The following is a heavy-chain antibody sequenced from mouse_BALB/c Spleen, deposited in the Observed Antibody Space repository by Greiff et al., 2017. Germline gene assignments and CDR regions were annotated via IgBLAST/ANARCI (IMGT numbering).Heavy chain of an antibody. Sequence: QVQLQQSGAELARPGASVKLSCKASGYTFTSYWMQWVKQRPGQGLEWIGAIYPGDGDTRYTQKFKGKATLTADKSSSTAYMQLSSLASEDSAVYYCARERGYDYVPAWFAYWGQGTLVTVSA. CDR3: ARERGYDYVPAWFAY. CDR1: GYTFTSYW. J-gene: IGHJ3*01. D-gene: IGHD2-4*01. CDR2: IYPGDGDT. V-gene: IGHV1-87*01.